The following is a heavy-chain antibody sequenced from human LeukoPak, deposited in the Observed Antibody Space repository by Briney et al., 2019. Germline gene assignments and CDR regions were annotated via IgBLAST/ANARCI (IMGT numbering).Heavy chain of an antibody. Sequence: SETLSLTCTGPGGSIGSHYWSWIRQPPGKGLEGIVYIYYSGSTNHNPSLKSRVTISVDTSKNQFSLKLSSVTAADTAVYYCARVSSSGWAYYYYYMDVWGKGTTVTVSS. CDR1: GGSIGSHY. CDR3: ARVSSSGWAYYYYYMDV. CDR2: IYYSGST. J-gene: IGHJ6*03. D-gene: IGHD6-19*01. V-gene: IGHV4-59*11.